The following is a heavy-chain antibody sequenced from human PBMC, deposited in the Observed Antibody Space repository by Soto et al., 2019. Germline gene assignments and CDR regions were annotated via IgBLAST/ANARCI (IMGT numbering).Heavy chain of an antibody. J-gene: IGHJ4*02. D-gene: IGHD1-20*01. CDR1: GDSSSSSS. V-gene: IGHV4-59*08. CDR2: IYFNGNS. Sequence: PSETLSLTCTVFGDSSSSSSWNWIRQSPGKGLEWIGYIYFNGNSKYNPSLNSRVTISVDTSQNQFSLRLTSLTAADTAVYYCARILIIGTTRGSYFDYWGQGTLVTVSS. CDR3: ARILIIGTTRGSYFDY.